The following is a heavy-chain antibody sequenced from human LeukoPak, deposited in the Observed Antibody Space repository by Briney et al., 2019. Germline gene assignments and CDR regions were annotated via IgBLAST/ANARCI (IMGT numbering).Heavy chain of an antibody. V-gene: IGHV4-61*08. D-gene: IGHD3-10*01. CDR2: IYYSGST. CDR1: GGSISSGDYY. Sequence: SETLSLTCTVSGGSISSGDYYWRWIRQPPGKGLEWIGYIYYSGSTNYNPSLKSRGTISVDTSNNQFSLKLTSVTAADTAVYYCARSGRGNSAGFDCWGQGTLVTVSS. J-gene: IGHJ4*02. CDR3: ARSGRGNSAGFDC.